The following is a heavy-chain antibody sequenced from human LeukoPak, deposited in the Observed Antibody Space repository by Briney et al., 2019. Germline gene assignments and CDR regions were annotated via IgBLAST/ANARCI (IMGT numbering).Heavy chain of an antibody. Sequence: PGGSLRLSCAASGFIFSCYGMSWVRQAPGKGLEWVSAISGSGGSTYYADSVKGRFTISRDNSKNTLYLQMNSLRAEDTAVYYCAKDEGGRSGAFDIWGQGTMVTVSS. CDR1: GFIFSCYG. V-gene: IGHV3-23*01. J-gene: IGHJ3*02. D-gene: IGHD2-15*01. CDR3: AKDEGGRSGAFDI. CDR2: ISGSGGST.